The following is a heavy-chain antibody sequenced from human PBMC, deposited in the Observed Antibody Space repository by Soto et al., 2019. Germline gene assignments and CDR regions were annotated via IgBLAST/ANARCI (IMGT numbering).Heavy chain of an antibody. D-gene: IGHD3-3*01. V-gene: IGHV5-10-1*01. CDR1: GNKITYYW. J-gene: IGHJ6*02. Sequence: ACRNDSGKGSGNKITYYWISGVRQMPGKGLEWMGRIDPSDSYTNYSPSFQGHVTISADKSISTAYLQWSSLKASDTAMYYCARHRPLYYDFWSGYYYYYGMYVWGQGTTVSVS. CDR3: ARHRPLYYDFWSGYYYYYGMYV. CDR2: IDPSDSYT.